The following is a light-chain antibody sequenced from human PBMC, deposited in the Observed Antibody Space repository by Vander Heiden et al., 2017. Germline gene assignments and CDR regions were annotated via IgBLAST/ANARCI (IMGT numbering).Light chain of an antibody. Sequence: DIVMTQSPESLAVPLGERATINCKYSQSILYSSNNKYYLTLNQQKPGQPPKPRISWASTRESGVPDRFSGSGSGTDFTHTISSLEAEDVAVYYCQHDYITPRTLCGGTTVDTK. CDR1: QSILYSSNNKYY. CDR2: WAS. J-gene: IGKJ4*02. CDR3: QHDYITPRT. V-gene: IGKV4-1*01.